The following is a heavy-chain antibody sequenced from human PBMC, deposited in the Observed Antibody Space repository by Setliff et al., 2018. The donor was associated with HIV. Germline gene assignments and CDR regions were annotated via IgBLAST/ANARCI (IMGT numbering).Heavy chain of an antibody. V-gene: IGHV4-30-4*08. CDR3: ARAAAGNTGPFDL. J-gene: IGHJ4*02. D-gene: IGHD4-17*01. CDR1: GGSISSGDYY. Sequence: PSETLSLTCTVSGGSISSGDYYWSWIRQPPGKGLEWIGNIYYSGSTYYNPSLKSRVTISVDTSKNQFSLKLSSVTASDTAVYYCARAAAGNTGPFDLWGQGSPVTVSS. CDR2: IYYSGST.